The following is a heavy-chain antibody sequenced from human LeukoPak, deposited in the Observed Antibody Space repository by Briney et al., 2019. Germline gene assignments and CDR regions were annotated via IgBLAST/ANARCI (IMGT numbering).Heavy chain of an antibody. CDR3: ARTGYSSSWYHGMDV. Sequence: ASVKVSCKASGYTFTSYDINWVRQATGQGLEWMGWMNPNSGGTNYAQKFQGRVTMTRDTSISTAYMELSRLRSDDTAVYYCARTGYSSSWYHGMDVWGQGTTVTVSS. V-gene: IGHV1-2*02. D-gene: IGHD6-13*01. CDR2: MNPNSGGT. CDR1: GYTFTSYD. J-gene: IGHJ6*02.